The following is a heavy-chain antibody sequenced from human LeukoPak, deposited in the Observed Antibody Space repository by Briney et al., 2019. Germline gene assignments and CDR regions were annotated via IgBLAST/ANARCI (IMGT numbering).Heavy chain of an antibody. CDR1: GFTFSSYA. Sequence: GGSLRLSCAASGFTFSSYAMSWVRQAPGKGLEWVAAICCSGGSTYYADSVKGRFTISRDNSKNTLYLQMNSLRAEDTAVSYCAKDGGEGSGDFNFDYWGQGTLVTVSS. D-gene: IGHD3-10*01. J-gene: IGHJ4*02. CDR2: ICCSGGST. CDR3: AKDGGEGSGDFNFDY. V-gene: IGHV3-23*01.